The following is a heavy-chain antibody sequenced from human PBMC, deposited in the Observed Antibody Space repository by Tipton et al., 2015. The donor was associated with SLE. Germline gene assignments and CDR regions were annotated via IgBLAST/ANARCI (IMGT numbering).Heavy chain of an antibody. CDR3: ARGGLGYSYYYYMDV. J-gene: IGHJ6*03. D-gene: IGHD5-18*01. CDR2: IYSNGRT. V-gene: IGHV4-59*01. CDR1: GGSISGYY. Sequence: TLSLTCTVSGGSISGYYWSWIRQPPGKGLEWIGYIYSNGRTNYNPSLKSRVTISVDTSKNQFSLKLSSVTAADTAVYYCARGGLGYSYYYYMDVWGKGTTVTVSS.